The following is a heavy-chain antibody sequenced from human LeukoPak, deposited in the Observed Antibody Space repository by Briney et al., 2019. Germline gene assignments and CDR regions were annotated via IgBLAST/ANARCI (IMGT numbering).Heavy chain of an antibody. J-gene: IGHJ4*02. CDR3: ARGPNSNWSGLDF. CDR1: GFTLNSYS. CDR2: ISSSSSYI. Sequence: GSLRLFCAASGFTLNSYSMNWVRQAPGEGLEGVSSISSSSSYIYYADSVKGRFTISRDNAKNTLYLQVNNLRAEDTAVYYCARGPNSNWSGLDFWGQGTLLTVSS. D-gene: IGHD6-6*01. V-gene: IGHV3-21*01.